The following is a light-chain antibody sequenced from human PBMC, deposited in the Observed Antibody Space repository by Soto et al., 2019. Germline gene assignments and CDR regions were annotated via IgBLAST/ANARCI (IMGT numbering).Light chain of an antibody. CDR2: GAS. CDR3: QQYGSSHLIT. CDR1: QSVSSSY. Sequence: IVFTQSPFTMCMSXDAGATLAXXXXQSVSSSYLAWYQQKPGQAPRLLIYGASSRATGIPDRFSGSGSGTDFTLTISRLEPEDFAVYYCQQYGSSHLITFGQGTRLEIK. V-gene: IGKV3-20*01. J-gene: IGKJ5*01.